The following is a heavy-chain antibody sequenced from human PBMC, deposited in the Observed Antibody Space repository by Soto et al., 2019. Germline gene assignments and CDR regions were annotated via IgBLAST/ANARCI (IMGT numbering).Heavy chain of an antibody. D-gene: IGHD6-25*01. J-gene: IGHJ4*02. CDR3: ARGSGPRGRPY. Sequence: GGSLRLSCAASGFFFSAYCMSWVRQAPGKGLVWVARINGDGSTTTYVDSVKGRFTISRDNAKNTVYLQMNSLRAEDTAVYYCARGSGPRGRPYWGQGILVTVSS. V-gene: IGHV3-74*01. CDR2: INGDGSTT. CDR1: GFFFSAYC.